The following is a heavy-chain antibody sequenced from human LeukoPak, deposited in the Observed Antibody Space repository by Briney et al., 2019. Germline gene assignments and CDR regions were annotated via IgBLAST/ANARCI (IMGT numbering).Heavy chain of an antibody. CDR3: ARNYRWSGSYYWYWILDY. D-gene: IGHD1-26*01. CDR2: IIPIFGTA. J-gene: IGHJ4*02. V-gene: IGHV1-69*01. CDR1: GGTFSSYA. Sequence: GASVKVSCKASGGTFSSYAISRVRQAPGQGLEWMGGIIPIFGTANYAQKFQGRVTITADESTSTAYMELSSLRSEDTAVYYCARNYRWSGSYYWYWILDYWGQGTLVTVSS.